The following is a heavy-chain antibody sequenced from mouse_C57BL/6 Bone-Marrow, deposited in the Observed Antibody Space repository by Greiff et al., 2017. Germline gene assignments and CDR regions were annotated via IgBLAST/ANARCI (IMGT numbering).Heavy chain of an antibody. CDR3: ARGHSPYYFDY. CDR2: ISYSGST. D-gene: IGHD3-1*01. J-gene: IGHJ2*01. Sequence: VQLKQSGPGMVKPSQSLSLTCTVTGYSITSGYDWHWIRHFPGNKLEWMGYISYSGSTNYNPSLKSRISITHDTSKNHFFLKLNSVTTEDTATYYCARGHSPYYFDYWGQGTTLTVSS. CDR1: GYSITSGYD. V-gene: IGHV3-1*01.